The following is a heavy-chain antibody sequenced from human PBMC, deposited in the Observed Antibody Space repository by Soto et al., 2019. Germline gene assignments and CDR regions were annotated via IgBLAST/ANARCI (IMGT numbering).Heavy chain of an antibody. CDR3: ARGSGSASTVPDS. D-gene: IGHD3-10*01. V-gene: IGHV3-48*01. J-gene: IGHJ4*02. CDR1: GFTFSSYS. Sequence: GSLRLSCAASGFTFSSYSMNWVRQAPGKGLEWVSYISNSASTIYYTDSVKGRFTISRDNAENSLYLQMNSLRAEDTAVYYCARGSGSASTVPDSWGQGTLVTVSS. CDR2: ISNSASTI.